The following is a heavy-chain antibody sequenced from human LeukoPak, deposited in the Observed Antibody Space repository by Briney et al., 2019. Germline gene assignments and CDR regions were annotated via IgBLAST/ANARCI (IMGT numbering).Heavy chain of an antibody. CDR3: ARGADYYDPSRAFDI. D-gene: IGHD3-22*01. J-gene: IGHJ3*02. CDR1: GGTFSSYA. Sequence: ASVKVSCKASGGTFSSYAISWVRQAPGQGLEWMGRIIPTLGIANYAQKFQGRVTITADKSTSTAYMELSSLRSEDTAVYYCARGADYYDPSRAFDIWGQGTMVTVSS. CDR2: IIPTLGIA. V-gene: IGHV1-69*04.